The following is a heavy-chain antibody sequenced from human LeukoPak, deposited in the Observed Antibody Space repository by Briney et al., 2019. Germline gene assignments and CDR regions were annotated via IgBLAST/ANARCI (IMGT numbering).Heavy chain of an antibody. V-gene: IGHV3-64*01. CDR3: ARDQVRIVGATISGYYYYMDV. CDR1: GFTFSSYA. J-gene: IGHJ6*03. D-gene: IGHD1-26*01. CDR2: ISSNGGST. Sequence: GGSLRLSCAASGFTFSSYAMHWVRQAPGKGLEYVSAISSNGGSTYYANSVKGRSTISRDNSKNTLYLQMGSLRAEDMAVYYCARDQVRIVGATISGYYYYMDVWGKGTTVTVSS.